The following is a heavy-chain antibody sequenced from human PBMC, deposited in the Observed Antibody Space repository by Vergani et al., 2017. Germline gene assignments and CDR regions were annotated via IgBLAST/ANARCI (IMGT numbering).Heavy chain of an antibody. D-gene: IGHD2-2*02. CDR1: GGSISSGDHC. CDR3: ATIGYRRWGYYFDY. CDR2: IYYSGST. Sequence: QVQLQESGPGLVKPSETLSLTCTVSGGSISSGDHCWTWIRQRPGKGLEWIGYIYYSGSTDYNPSLKSRVTVSVDESRNLFSLRLNSVTAADTAVYYCATIGYRRWGYYFDYWGQGILVTVSS. J-gene: IGHJ4*02. V-gene: IGHV4-31*09.